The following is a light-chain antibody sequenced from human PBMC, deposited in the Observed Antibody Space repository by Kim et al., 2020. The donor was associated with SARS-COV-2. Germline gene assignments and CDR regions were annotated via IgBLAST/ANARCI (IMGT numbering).Light chain of an antibody. V-gene: IGLV1-44*01. J-gene: IGLJ3*02. Sequence: QAVVTQPPSASGTPGQRVTISCSGSSSNIGTNTVNWYQQLPGTAPKLLISSNNQRPSGVPDRFSGSKSGTSASLAISGLQSEDEADYYCAAWDDSLNGWVFGGGTQLTVL. CDR3: AAWDDSLNGWV. CDR2: SNN. CDR1: SSNIGTNT.